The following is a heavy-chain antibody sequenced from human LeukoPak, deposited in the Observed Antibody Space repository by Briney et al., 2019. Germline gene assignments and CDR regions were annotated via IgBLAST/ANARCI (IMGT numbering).Heavy chain of an antibody. J-gene: IGHJ6*02. Sequence: ASVKVSRKVSGYTLTELSMHWVRQAPGKGLEWMGGFDPEDGETIYAQKFQGRVTMTEDTSTDTAYMELSSLRSEDTAVYYCATKNRDQVITDFYYYYGMDVWGQGTTVTVSS. CDR3: ATKNRDQVITDFYYYYGMDV. V-gene: IGHV1-24*01. CDR2: FDPEDGET. D-gene: IGHD3-16*01. CDR1: GYTLTELS.